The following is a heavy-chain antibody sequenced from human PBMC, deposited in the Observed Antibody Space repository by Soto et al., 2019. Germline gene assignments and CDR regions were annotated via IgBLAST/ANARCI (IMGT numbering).Heavy chain of an antibody. D-gene: IGHD6-6*01. CDR2: IYYSGST. J-gene: IGHJ4*02. CDR3: ARTSKFEC. Sequence: SSETLSLTCTVSGGSISNGGYYWSWIRQHPGKGLEWIGYIYYSGSTYYNPSLKSRVTISVDTSKNQFSLKLSSVTAADTAVYYCARTSKFECWGQGTRVTVSS. V-gene: IGHV4-31*03. CDR1: GGSISNGGYY.